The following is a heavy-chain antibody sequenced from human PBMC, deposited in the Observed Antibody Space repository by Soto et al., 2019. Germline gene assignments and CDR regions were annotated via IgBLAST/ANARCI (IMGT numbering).Heavy chain of an antibody. CDR2: IYYSGST. CDR3: ARYPGIAVAGFDY. Sequence: QVQLQESGPGLVKPSETLSLTCTVSGGSVSSGSYYWSWIRQPPGKGLEWIGYIYYSGSTNYNPSLKSRVTISVDTSKNQFSLKLSSVTGADTAVYYCARYPGIAVAGFDYWGQGTLVTVSS. CDR1: GGSVSSGSYY. V-gene: IGHV4-61*01. D-gene: IGHD6-19*01. J-gene: IGHJ4*02.